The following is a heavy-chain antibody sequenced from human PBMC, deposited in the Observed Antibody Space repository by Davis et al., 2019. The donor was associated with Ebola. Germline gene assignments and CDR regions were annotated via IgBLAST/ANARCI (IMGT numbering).Heavy chain of an antibody. CDR2: IGSGGST. CDR1: GFTFSNYA. J-gene: IGHJ4*02. CDR3: ANLPSSGYYYVDY. Sequence: GESLKISCAASGFTFSNYAMSWVRQAPGKGLERVSGIGSGGSTYYADSVKGRFTISRDNSKNTLNLQMSSLRADDTAVYYCANLPSSGYYYVDYWGQGTLVTVSS. V-gene: IGHV3-23*01. D-gene: IGHD3-22*01.